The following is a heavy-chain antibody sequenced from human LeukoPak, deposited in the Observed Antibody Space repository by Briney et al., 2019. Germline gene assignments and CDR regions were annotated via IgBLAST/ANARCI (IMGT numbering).Heavy chain of an antibody. Sequence: EASVKVSCKASEYSFNSYYMHWVRQAPGQGLERTGMINPGGGTTTHTQKFQGRVTMTSDTSTSTVHMQLSSLRSDDTAIYYCATDSSGWFQPHYFYYAMDVWGQGTTISVSS. CDR3: ATDSSGWFQPHYFYYAMDV. J-gene: IGHJ6*02. D-gene: IGHD6-19*01. CDR2: INPGGGTT. CDR1: EYSFNSYY. V-gene: IGHV1-46*02.